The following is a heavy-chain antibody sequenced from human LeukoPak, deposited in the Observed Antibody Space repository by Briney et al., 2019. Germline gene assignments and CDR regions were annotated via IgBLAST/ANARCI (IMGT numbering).Heavy chain of an antibody. CDR2: TNPHNGVT. CDR3: AKSSDIVVVPAAIPGYYYYMDV. CDR1: GYTFSAYY. J-gene: IGHJ6*03. Sequence: ASVKVSCKASGYTFSAYYLHWERQAPGQGLEWMGWTNPHNGVTKYTQRFQGRVTMTGDTAISAAFMELSWLRFDDTAVYYCAKSSDIVVVPAAIPGYYYYMDVWGKGTTVTVSS. D-gene: IGHD2-2*02. V-gene: IGHV1-2*02.